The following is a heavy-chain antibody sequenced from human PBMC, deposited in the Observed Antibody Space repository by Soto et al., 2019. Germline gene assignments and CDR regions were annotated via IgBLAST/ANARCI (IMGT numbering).Heavy chain of an antibody. J-gene: IGHJ1*01. CDR1: GFTFSSYW. Sequence: GGSLRLCCAASGFTFSSYWMHWVRQAPGKGLVWVSRINSDGSSTSYADSVKGRFTISRDNAKNTLYLQMNSLRAEDTAVYYCARDYVWGSYRYTVARAEYFQHWGQGT. D-gene: IGHD3-16*02. CDR3: ARDYVWGSYRYTVARAEYFQH. CDR2: INSDGSST. V-gene: IGHV3-74*01.